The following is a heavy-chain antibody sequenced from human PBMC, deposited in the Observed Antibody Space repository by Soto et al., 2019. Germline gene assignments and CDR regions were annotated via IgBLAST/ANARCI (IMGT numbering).Heavy chain of an antibody. Sequence: GGSLRLSCAASGFTFSSYWMSWVRQAPGKGLEWVANIKQDGSEKYYVDSVKGRFTISRDNAKNSLYLQMNSLRAEDTAVYYCARDDLTMVRGVISTYYYYSVDVWGQGTTVTVSS. V-gene: IGHV3-7*01. CDR1: GFTFSSYW. CDR2: IKQDGSEK. CDR3: ARDDLTMVRGVISTYYYYSVDV. D-gene: IGHD3-10*01. J-gene: IGHJ6*02.